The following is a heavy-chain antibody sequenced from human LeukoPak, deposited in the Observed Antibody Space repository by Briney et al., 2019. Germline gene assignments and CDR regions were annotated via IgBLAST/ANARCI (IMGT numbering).Heavy chain of an antibody. CDR3: ARAGTVVVAENWFDS. V-gene: IGHV1-69*04. CDR1: GGTFSSYA. Sequence: SVTVSCKASGGTFSSYAISWVRQAPGQGLEWMGRIIPILGIANYAQKFQGRVTITAGKSTSTAYMELSSLRSEDTAVYYCARAGTVVVAENWFDSWGQGTLVTVSS. D-gene: IGHD2-15*01. J-gene: IGHJ5*01. CDR2: IIPILGIA.